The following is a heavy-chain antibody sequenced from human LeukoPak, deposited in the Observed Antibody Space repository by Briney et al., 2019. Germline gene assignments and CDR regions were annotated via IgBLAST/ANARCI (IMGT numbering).Heavy chain of an antibody. D-gene: IGHD4-17*01. CDR2: IIPIFGTA. Sequence: SVRVSCKASGGTFSSYAISWVRQAPGQGLEWMGGIIPIFGTANYAQKFQGRVTITADESTSTAYMELSSLRSEDTAVYYCASQGVYYGFDYWGQGTLVTVSS. V-gene: IGHV1-69*01. J-gene: IGHJ4*02. CDR1: GGTFSSYA. CDR3: ASQGVYYGFDY.